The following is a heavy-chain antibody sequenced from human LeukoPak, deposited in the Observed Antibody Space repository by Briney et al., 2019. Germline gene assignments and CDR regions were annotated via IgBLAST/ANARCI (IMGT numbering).Heavy chain of an antibody. Sequence: GGSLRLSCAVSGFTFSHSPMHWVRQAPGKGLEWVAFSSHDGTVEYYPDSVRGRFTISRDNSKNTLDLQMNSLRPDDTAVYFCARGGEHDYGETFYWKPMDVWGQGTTVTASS. CDR1: GFTFSHSP. CDR2: SSHDGTVE. CDR3: ARGGEHDYGETFYWKPMDV. V-gene: IGHV3-30-3*01. J-gene: IGHJ6*02. D-gene: IGHD4-17*01.